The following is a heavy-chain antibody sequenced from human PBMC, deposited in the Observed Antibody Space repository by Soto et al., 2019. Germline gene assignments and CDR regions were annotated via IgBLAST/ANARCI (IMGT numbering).Heavy chain of an antibody. CDR3: ARVIEWELLIFAFDI. V-gene: IGHV4-59*01. Sequence: PSETLSHTCTGSGGSISSYYWSWIRQPPGKGLEWIGYIYYSGSTNYNPSLKSRVTISVDTSKNQFSLKLSSVTAADTAVYYCARVIEWELLIFAFDIWGQGTMVTVSS. D-gene: IGHD1-26*01. CDR2: IYYSGST. J-gene: IGHJ3*02. CDR1: GGSISSYY.